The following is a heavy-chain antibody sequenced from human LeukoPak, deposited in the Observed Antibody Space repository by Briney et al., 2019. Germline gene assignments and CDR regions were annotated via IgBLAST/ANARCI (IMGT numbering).Heavy chain of an antibody. CDR3: ARAEYYEDSDDAFDI. J-gene: IGHJ3*02. D-gene: IGHD3-22*01. CDR2: ISAYNGNT. V-gene: IGHV1-18*01. CDR1: GYTFTSYG. Sequence: GASVKVSCKASGYTFTSYGISWVRQAPGQGLEWMGWISAYNGNTNYAQKLQGRVTMTTDTSTSAAYMELRSLRSDDTAVYYCARAEYYEDSDDAFDIWGQGTMVTVSS.